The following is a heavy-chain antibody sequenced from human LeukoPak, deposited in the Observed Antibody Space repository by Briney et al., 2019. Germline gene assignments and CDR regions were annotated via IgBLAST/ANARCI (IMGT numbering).Heavy chain of an antibody. V-gene: IGHV4-31*03. CDR1: GGSISSGVYY. Sequence: SQTLSLTCTVSGGSISSGVYYWSWIRQHPGKGLEWIGYIYYSGSTYSNPSLKSRLTMSVDISKNQFTLKLSSVTAADTAVYYCARGVKGLRGAFDIWGQGTMVTVSS. CDR2: IYYSGST. CDR3: ARGVKGLRGAFDI. D-gene: IGHD3-10*01. J-gene: IGHJ3*02.